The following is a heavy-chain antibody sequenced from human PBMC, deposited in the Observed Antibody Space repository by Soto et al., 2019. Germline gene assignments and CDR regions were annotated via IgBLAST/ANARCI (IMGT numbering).Heavy chain of an antibody. V-gene: IGHV1-2*04. CDR2: INPNSGGT. CDR3: ARPRRGYSYGYDY. J-gene: IGHJ4*02. D-gene: IGHD5-18*01. Sequence: ASVKVSCKASGYTFTGYYMHWVRQAPGQGLEWMGWINPNSGGTNYAQKFQGWVTMTRDTSISTAYMELSRLRSDDTAVYYCARPRRGYSYGYDYWGQGTLVTVSS. CDR1: GYTFTGYY.